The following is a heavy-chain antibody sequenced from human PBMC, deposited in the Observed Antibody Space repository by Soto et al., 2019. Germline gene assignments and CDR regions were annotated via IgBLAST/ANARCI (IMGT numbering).Heavy chain of an antibody. D-gene: IGHD4-17*01. CDR1: GGSISSSSYY. Sequence: SETLSLTCTVSGGSISSSSYYWGWIRQPPGKGLEWIGSIYYSGSTYYNPSLKSRVTISVDTSKNQFSLKLSSVTAADTAVYYCASSTPGDYVEVYYFDYWGQGTLVTVS. CDR3: ASSTPGDYVEVYYFDY. CDR2: IYYSGST. V-gene: IGHV4-39*01. J-gene: IGHJ4*02.